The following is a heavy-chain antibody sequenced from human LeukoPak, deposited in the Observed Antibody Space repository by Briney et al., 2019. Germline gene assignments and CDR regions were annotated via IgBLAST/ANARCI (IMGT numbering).Heavy chain of an antibody. CDR3: TRGSIAYYYMDV. CDR2: IYYSGST. Sequence: SETLSLTCTVSGGSISRYYWSRIRQPPGKGLEWIGNIYYSGSTNYNPSLKSRVTISVDTSKNQFSLKLSSVTAADTAVYYCTRGSIAYYYMDVWGKGTTVTVSS. V-gene: IGHV4-59*01. D-gene: IGHD3-22*01. CDR1: GGSISRYY. J-gene: IGHJ6*03.